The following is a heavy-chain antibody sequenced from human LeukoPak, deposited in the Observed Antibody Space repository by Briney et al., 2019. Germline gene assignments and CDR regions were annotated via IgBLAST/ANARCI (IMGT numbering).Heavy chain of an antibody. Sequence: GGSLRLSCAASGFTFSSYGMHWVRQAPGKGLEWVALISYDGSNKYYADSVKGRFTISRDNSKNTLYLQMNSLRAEDTAVYYCAKDIFPTTEYYYDTSGPVDYWGQGTLVSVSS. D-gene: IGHD3-22*01. J-gene: IGHJ4*02. CDR3: AKDIFPTTEYYYDTSGPVDY. V-gene: IGHV3-30*18. CDR1: GFTFSSYG. CDR2: ISYDGSNK.